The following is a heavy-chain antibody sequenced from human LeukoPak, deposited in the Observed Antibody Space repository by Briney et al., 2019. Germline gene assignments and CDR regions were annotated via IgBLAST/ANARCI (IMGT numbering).Heavy chain of an antibody. CDR2: IKQDGSEK. CDR1: GFTISSYW. J-gene: IGHJ4*02. CDR3: ASEDCSGGSCYLDY. V-gene: IGHV3-7*01. D-gene: IGHD2-15*01. Sequence: GGSLRLSCAASGFTISSYWMSWVRQAPGKGLEWVANIKQDGSEKYYVDSVKGRFTISRDNAKNSLYLQMNSLRAEDTAVYYCASEDCSGGSCYLDYWGQGTLVTVSS.